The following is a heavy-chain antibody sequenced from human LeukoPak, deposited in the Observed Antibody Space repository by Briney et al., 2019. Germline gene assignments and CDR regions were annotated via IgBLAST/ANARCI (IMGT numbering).Heavy chain of an antibody. Sequence: GGSLRLSCVASGFTLSSYAMNWVRQAPGKGPEWVSTVGAGGDTFYSDSVKGRFTISRDNSKNTLFLQMNSLRAEDTAMYHCARDRTYPWGALGIWGQGTVVTVSS. CDR1: GFTLSSYA. CDR3: ARDRTYPWGALGI. D-gene: IGHD7-27*01. CDR2: VGAGGDT. J-gene: IGHJ3*02. V-gene: IGHV3-53*01.